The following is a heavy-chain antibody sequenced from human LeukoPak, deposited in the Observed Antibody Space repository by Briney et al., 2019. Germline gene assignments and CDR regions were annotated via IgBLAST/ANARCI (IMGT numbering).Heavy chain of an antibody. Sequence: SQTLSLTCTVSGGSISSGSYYWTWIRQPAGRGLAWIGRIYTSGSTNYNPSLKSRVTISVDTSKNQFSLKLSSVTAADTAVYYCARGGAASYYYYYGMDVWGQGTTVTVSS. J-gene: IGHJ6*02. D-gene: IGHD6-13*01. CDR2: IYTSGST. CDR1: GGSISSGSYY. CDR3: ARGGAASYYYYYGMDV. V-gene: IGHV4-61*02.